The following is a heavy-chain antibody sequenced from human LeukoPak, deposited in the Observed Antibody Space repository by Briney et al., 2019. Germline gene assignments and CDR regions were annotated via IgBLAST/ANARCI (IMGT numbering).Heavy chain of an antibody. J-gene: IGHJ2*01. CDR3: ARAAGWLKSRRYFDL. CDR2: IYYSGST. D-gene: IGHD5-24*01. Sequence: SQTLSLTCTVPGGSISSGGYYWSRIRQHPGKGLEWIGYIYYSGSTYYNTSLKSRVTISVDTSKNQFSLKLSSVTAADTAVYYCARAAGWLKSRRYFDLWGRGTLVTVSS. CDR1: GGSISSGGYY. V-gene: IGHV4-31*03.